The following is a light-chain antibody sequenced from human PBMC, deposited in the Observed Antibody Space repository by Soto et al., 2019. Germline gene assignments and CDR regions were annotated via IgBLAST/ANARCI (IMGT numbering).Light chain of an antibody. CDR3: QHYNSYSEA. V-gene: IGKV1-5*03. CDR2: KAS. CDR1: QSISTW. J-gene: IGKJ1*01. Sequence: DIQMTQSPATVSAYVGDSVTSTCRASQSISTWLAWYQQKPGKAPKLLIYKASTLKSGVPSRFSGSGSGTEFTLTISSLQPDDFATYYCQHYNSYSEAFGQGTKVDIK.